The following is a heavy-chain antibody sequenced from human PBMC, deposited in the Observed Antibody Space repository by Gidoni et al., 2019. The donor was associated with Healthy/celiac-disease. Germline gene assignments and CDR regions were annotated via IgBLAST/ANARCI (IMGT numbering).Heavy chain of an antibody. V-gene: IGHV4-39*01. D-gene: IGHD3-3*01. CDR1: GGSISSSSYY. Sequence: QLQLQESGPGLVKPSETLSLTCTVSGGSISSSSYYWGWIRQPPGKGLEWIGSIYYSGSTYYNPSLKSRVTISVDTSKNQFCLKLSSVTAADTAVYYCARQFGVVIKGGGWFDPWGQGTLVTVSS. CDR2: IYYSGST. CDR3: ARQFGVVIKGGGWFDP. J-gene: IGHJ5*02.